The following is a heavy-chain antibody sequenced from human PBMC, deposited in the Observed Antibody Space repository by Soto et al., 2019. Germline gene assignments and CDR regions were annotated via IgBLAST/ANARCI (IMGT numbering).Heavy chain of an antibody. CDR2: IYYSGNT. CDR3: ARHWPMTYNWTPLDD. CDR1: GGSISSSSYY. D-gene: IGHD1-20*01. J-gene: IGHJ4*02. Sequence: LQLQDSGPGLVKPSETLSLTCTVSGGSISSSSYYWGWIRQPPGEGLEWLGTIYYSGNTYYNPSLKSRVTISVDTSKNLLSLKLSSVTAADTAVYYCARHWPMTYNWTPLDDFGQGTLVTGS. V-gene: IGHV4-39*01.